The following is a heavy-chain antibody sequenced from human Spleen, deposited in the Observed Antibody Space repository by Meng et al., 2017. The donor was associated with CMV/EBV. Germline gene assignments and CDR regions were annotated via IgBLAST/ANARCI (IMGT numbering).Heavy chain of an antibody. CDR1: GGSISSSSYY. CDR2: IYYSGST. J-gene: IGHJ5*02. Sequence: QLQLQESGPGLLKPSETLSLTCTVSGGSISSSSYYWGWIRQPPGKGLEWIGSIYYSGSTYYNPSLKSRVTISVDTSKNQFSLKLSSVTAADTAVYYCAREPTVTTLGNWFDPWGQGTLVTVSS. CDR3: AREPTVTTLGNWFDP. V-gene: IGHV4-39*07. D-gene: IGHD4-17*01.